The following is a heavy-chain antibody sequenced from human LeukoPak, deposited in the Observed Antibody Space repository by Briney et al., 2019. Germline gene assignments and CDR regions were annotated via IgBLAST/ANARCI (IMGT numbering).Heavy chain of an antibody. Sequence: GGSLRLSCAASGCTFRSYAMSWVRQAPGKGLEWVSQISGSGGSTYYADSVKGRFTISRDNSKNTLYLQMNSLRAEDTAVYYCAKGGSYYYDSSGYYYFGYWGQGTLVTVSS. J-gene: IGHJ4*02. CDR3: AKGGSYYYDSSGYYYFGY. CDR1: GCTFRSYA. D-gene: IGHD3-22*01. CDR2: ISGSGGST. V-gene: IGHV3-23*01.